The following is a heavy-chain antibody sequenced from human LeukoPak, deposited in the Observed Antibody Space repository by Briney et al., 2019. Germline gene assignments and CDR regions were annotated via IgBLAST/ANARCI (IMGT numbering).Heavy chain of an antibody. Sequence: ASVKVSCKAFGYTFTTYVINWVRQAPGQGLEWMGSISAYKGNTKYAQKFQGRVTMTTDTSTTTAYMELRSLRSDDTAVYYCARTYGDYVENHYYGMDVWGQGTTVTVSS. CDR1: GYTFTTYV. J-gene: IGHJ6*02. V-gene: IGHV1-18*01. CDR2: ISAYKGNT. CDR3: ARTYGDYVENHYYGMDV. D-gene: IGHD4-17*01.